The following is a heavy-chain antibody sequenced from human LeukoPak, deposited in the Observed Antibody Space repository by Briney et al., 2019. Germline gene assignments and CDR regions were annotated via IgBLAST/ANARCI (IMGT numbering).Heavy chain of an antibody. CDR1: GFTFNRYA. CDR2: ISGSADAT. D-gene: IGHD2-21*02. J-gene: IGHJ5*02. CDR3: AKDRRPPKGDCGGDCPNWFDP. Sequence: GGSLRLSCAASGFTFNRYAMSWVRQAPGKGLEWVSAISGSADATYYADSVKGRFTISRDNSKNTLFLQMNSLRAEDTALYYCAKDRRPPKGDCGGDCPNWFDPWGQGTLVTVSS. V-gene: IGHV3-23*01.